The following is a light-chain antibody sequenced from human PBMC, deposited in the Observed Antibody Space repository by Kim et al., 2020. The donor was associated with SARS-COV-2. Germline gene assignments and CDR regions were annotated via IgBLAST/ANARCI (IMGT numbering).Light chain of an antibody. CDR2: AAS. J-gene: IGKJ1*01. Sequence: ASVGDRVTITGRASLDIGNCLAWYQQDPGKAPKLLIYAASTLQTGVPSMFSGSGSGTEFTLTLSSLQPEDFTTYSCQQYNFLPRTFGQGTKVDIK. CDR1: LDIGNC. V-gene: IGKV1-9*01. CDR3: QQYNFLPRT.